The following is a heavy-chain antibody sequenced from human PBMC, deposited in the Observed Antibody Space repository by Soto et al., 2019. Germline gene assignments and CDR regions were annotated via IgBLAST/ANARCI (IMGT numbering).Heavy chain of an antibody. CDR2: IYHSGST. CDR3: ARIHSSGYFHPNYFDY. J-gene: IGHJ4*02. V-gene: IGHV4-4*02. CDR1: GGSINSSNW. Sequence: QVQLQESGPGLVKPSGTLSLTCAVSGGSINSSNWWSWVRQPPGKGLEWIGEIYHSGSTNYNPSLKSRVTISVDKSKNQFSLKLSSVTAADTAGYYCARIHSSGYFHPNYFDYWGQGTLVTVSS. D-gene: IGHD3-22*01.